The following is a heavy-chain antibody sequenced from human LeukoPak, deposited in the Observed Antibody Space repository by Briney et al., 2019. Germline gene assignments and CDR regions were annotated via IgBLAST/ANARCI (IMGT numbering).Heavy chain of an antibody. D-gene: IGHD6-13*01. V-gene: IGHV1-18*01. J-gene: IGHJ6*03. CDR1: GYTFTSYR. CDR3: ARAQLVYYYMDV. CDR2: ISDHNGNT. Sequence: ASVKVSCKASGYTFTSYRISWVRQAPGQGLEWTGWISDHNGNTNYVQKFQGRVTMTTDTSTSTAYMELRSLRSDDTAVYYCARAQLVYYYMDVWGKGTTVTVSS.